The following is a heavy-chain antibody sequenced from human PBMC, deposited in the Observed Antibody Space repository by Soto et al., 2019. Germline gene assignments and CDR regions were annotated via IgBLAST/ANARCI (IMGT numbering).Heavy chain of an antibody. CDR1: GGSFRRYS. D-gene: IGHD2-15*01. Sequence: QVQLVQSGAEVKKPGSSVKVSCKTPGGSFRRYSISWVRQAPGQGLEWMGGINPISGTPHYAEKFQGRLTITADTSTYTAYMELRSLRSDDTAVYYCARDRMPSATEDYWVKGTQVTVSS. V-gene: IGHV1-69*06. J-gene: IGHJ4*02. CDR2: INPISGTP. CDR3: ARDRMPSATEDY.